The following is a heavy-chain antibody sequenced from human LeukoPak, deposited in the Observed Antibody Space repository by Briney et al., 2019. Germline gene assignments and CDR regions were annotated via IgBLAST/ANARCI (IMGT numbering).Heavy chain of an antibody. J-gene: IGHJ4*02. CDR2: INSDGSST. V-gene: IGHV3-74*01. Sequence: QPGGSLRLSCAASGFTFSSYWMHWVRQAPGKGLVWVSRINSDGSSTSHADSVKGRFTISRDNAKNTLYLQMNSLRAEDTAVYYCARRESDGYNYGVDNWGQGTLVTVSS. CDR1: GFTFSSYW. CDR3: ARRESDGYNYGVDN. D-gene: IGHD5-24*01.